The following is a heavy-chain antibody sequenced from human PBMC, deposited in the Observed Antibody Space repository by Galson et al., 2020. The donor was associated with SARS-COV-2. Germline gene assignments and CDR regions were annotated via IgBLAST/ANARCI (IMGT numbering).Heavy chain of an antibody. CDR3: ARGIKQGGTYAHDY. Sequence: SETLYLTCPVHGGSLSGFYWHWIRQPPGKGLEWLRELHHAGSTTYNPSLKSRVTISVDTSKNQFSLKRSSVTAADTAVYYCARGIKQGGTYAHDYWGQGSLVTVSS. V-gene: IGHV4-34*01. J-gene: IGHJ4*02. CDR1: GGSLSGFY. D-gene: IGHD1-26*01. CDR2: LHHAGST.